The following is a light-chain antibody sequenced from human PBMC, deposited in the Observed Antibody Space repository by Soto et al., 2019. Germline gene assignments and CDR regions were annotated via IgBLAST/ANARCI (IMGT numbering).Light chain of an antibody. CDR3: QQRSNWPTIT. CDR2: DAS. V-gene: IGKV3-11*01. Sequence: EILLTQSPATLSLSPGERATLSCRASQSVSSYLAWYQQKPGQAPRLLMYDASNRATGIPARFSGSGSGTDFTLTISSLEPEDFAVYYCQQRSNWPTITFGQGTRLEIK. CDR1: QSVSSY. J-gene: IGKJ5*01.